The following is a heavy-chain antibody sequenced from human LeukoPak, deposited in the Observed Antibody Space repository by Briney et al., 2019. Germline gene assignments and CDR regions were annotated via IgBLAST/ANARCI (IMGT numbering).Heavy chain of an antibody. Sequence: ASVKVSCKASGYTFTNYYIHWARQAPAQGLEWMGIINPSGGSTVYAQLLQGRVTMTRDTSTSTVYMQMSSLRSEDTAVYYCAREAVGATRLGAFDIWGQGTMVTVSS. CDR2: INPSGGST. J-gene: IGHJ3*02. CDR3: AREAVGATRLGAFDI. V-gene: IGHV1-46*01. CDR1: GYTFTNYY. D-gene: IGHD1-26*01.